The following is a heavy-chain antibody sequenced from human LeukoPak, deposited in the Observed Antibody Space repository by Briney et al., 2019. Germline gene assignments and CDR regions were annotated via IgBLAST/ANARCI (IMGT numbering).Heavy chain of an antibody. CDR1: VFIVSSNY. D-gene: IGHD3-22*01. Sequence: GGSLRLSCAASVFIVSSNYMTWVRQAPGKGLEWVSFIYGDGTTYYADSVKGRFTISRDNSKNTLFLQMNSLRAEDTAVYYCAGYDTSGHYLNYWGQGTLVTVSS. CDR3: AGYDTSGHYLNY. J-gene: IGHJ4*02. V-gene: IGHV3-53*01. CDR2: IYGDGTT.